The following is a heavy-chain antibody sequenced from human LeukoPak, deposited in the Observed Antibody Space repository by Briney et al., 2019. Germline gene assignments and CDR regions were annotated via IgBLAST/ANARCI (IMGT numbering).Heavy chain of an antibody. CDR1: GFSFRSYW. J-gene: IGHJ4*02. CDR2: IKQDGSEK. V-gene: IGHV3-7*05. Sequence: GGSLRLSCAASGFSFRSYWMSWVRQAPGKGLEWVAKIKQDGSEKYYVDSVKGRFTISRDNAKNSLYLQMNSLRAEDTAVYYCARGGSPFDSWGQGNPVTVSS. CDR3: ARGGSPFDS.